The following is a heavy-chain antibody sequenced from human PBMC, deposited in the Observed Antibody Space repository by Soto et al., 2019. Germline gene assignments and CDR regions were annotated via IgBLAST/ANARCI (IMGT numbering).Heavy chain of an antibody. CDR3: ARDYSGYTIPGYYHYGMDV. J-gene: IGHJ6*02. Sequence: ASVKVSRKASGYTFTGYYMHCVRQAPGQGLEWMGWINPNSGGTNYAQKFQGRVTMTRDTSISTAYMELSRLRSDDTAVYYCARDYSGYTIPGYYHYGMDVCGQGTTVTVSS. V-gene: IGHV1-2*02. CDR1: GYTFTGYY. CDR2: INPNSGGT. D-gene: IGHD5-12*01.